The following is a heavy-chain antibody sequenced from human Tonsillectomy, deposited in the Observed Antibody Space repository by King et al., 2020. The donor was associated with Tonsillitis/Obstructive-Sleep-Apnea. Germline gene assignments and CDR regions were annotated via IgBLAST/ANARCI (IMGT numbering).Heavy chain of an antibody. Sequence: VQLVESGGGLVQPGGSLRLSCAASGFTFSSYAMSWVRQAPGKGLEWVSAISDSGGSTYYADSVKGRFTISRDNSKNTMYLQMNRLRAEDTAVYYCAKSPDPFLAGLDVGGQGTTFTFS. J-gene: IGHJ6*02. CDR3: AKSPDPFLAGLDV. CDR2: ISDSGGST. V-gene: IGHV3-23*04. CDR1: GFTFSSYA. D-gene: IGHD2/OR15-2a*01.